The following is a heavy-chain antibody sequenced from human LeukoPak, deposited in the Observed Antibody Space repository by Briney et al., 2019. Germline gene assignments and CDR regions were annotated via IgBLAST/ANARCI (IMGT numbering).Heavy chain of an antibody. Sequence: GSLRLSCAPSGFTFTSYYLNWVRQAPGKGLQWIGWIYPKTGGTNSAQKFQGGVTMTRETSISTAYMELSGLRSDDTAVYYCARGGEVGVSPFDYWGQGNPVTVSS. CDR3: ARGGEVGVSPFDY. CDR1: GFTFTSYY. J-gene: IGHJ4*02. D-gene: IGHD3-10*01. CDR2: IYPKTGGT. V-gene: IGHV1-2*02.